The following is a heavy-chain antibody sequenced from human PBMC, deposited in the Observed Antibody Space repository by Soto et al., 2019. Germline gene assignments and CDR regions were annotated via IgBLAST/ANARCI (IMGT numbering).Heavy chain of an antibody. J-gene: IGHJ6*02. CDR2: MNPGSGDT. D-gene: IGHD6-13*01. Sequence: ASDKVSCNASGYSFTNNDVSWVRQATGQGLEWMGWMNPGSGDTGYAQKFQGRVTMTRDISIATAYMELSSLRSDDTAVYYCASSRSTLPRYGMDVWGQGTTVTVSS. CDR3: ASSRSTLPRYGMDV. CDR1: GYSFTNND. V-gene: IGHV1-8*01.